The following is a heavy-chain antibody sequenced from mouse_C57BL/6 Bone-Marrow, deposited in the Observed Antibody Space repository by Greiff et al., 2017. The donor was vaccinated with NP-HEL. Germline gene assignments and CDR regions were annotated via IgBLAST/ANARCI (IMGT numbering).Heavy chain of an antibody. CDR1: GYTFTSYG. Sequence: VQLQESGAELARPGASVKLSCKASGYTFTSYGISWVKQRTGQGLEWIGEIYPRSGNTYYNEKFKGKATLTADKSSSTAYMELRSLTSEDSAVYFCARRDYYGSTPCAYWGQGTLVTVSA. CDR2: IYPRSGNT. J-gene: IGHJ3*01. D-gene: IGHD1-1*01. CDR3: ARRDYYGSTPCAY. V-gene: IGHV1-81*01.